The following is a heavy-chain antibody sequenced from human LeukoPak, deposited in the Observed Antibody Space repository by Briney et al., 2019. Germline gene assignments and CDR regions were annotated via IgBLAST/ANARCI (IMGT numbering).Heavy chain of an antibody. D-gene: IGHD3-3*01. J-gene: IGHJ4*02. CDR1: GFTFSNYW. V-gene: IGHV3-7*01. Sequence: PGGSLRLSCAASGFTFSNYWMSWVRQAPGKGLEWVANIKQDGSEKYYVDSVKGRFTISRDNAKNSLYLQMNSLRAEDTAVYYCARGPTIFGVVYQYCFDSWGQGILVTVSS. CDR2: IKQDGSEK. CDR3: ARGPTIFGVVYQYCFDS.